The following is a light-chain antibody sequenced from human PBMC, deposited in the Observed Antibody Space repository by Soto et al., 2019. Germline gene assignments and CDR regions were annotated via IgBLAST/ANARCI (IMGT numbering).Light chain of an antibody. V-gene: IGKV3-15*01. CDR3: QQFNNWPLT. CDR2: GAF. Sequence: EIVMTQSPATLSVSRGERATLSCRASQSVSSDLAWYQQKPGQAPRLLIYGAFTRATGIPARFSGSGSVTEFNLTISSLQSEDFAVYYCQQFNNWPLTFGGGTQVEIK. J-gene: IGKJ4*01. CDR1: QSVSSD.